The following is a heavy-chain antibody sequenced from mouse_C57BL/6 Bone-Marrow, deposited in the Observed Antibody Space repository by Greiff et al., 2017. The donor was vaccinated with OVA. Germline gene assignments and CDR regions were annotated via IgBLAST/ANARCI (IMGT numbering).Heavy chain of an antibody. V-gene: IGHV1-19*01. CDR3: ARIRGRYYFDY. J-gene: IGHJ2*01. CDR2: ITPYNGGT. Sequence: VQLQQSGPVLVKPGASVKMSCKASGYTFTDYYMNWVKQSHGKSLEWIGVITPYNGGTSYNQQVKGKATLTVDKSSSTAYMELNSLTSEDSAVYYGARIRGRYYFDYWCQGTTLTVSS. D-gene: IGHD3-3*01. CDR1: GYTFTDYY.